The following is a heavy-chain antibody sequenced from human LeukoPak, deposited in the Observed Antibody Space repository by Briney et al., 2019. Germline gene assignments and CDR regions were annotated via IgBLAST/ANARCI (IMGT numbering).Heavy chain of an antibody. CDR1: GYTFTSYD. V-gene: IGHV1-8*01. J-gene: IGHJ5*02. Sequence: GASVKVSCKASGYTFTSYDINWVRQATGQGLEWMGWMNPNSGNTGYAQKFQGRVTMTRNTSISTAYMELNKLTSDDTAVYYCGRGNKSFDPWGQGTLVTVS. CDR2: MNPNSGNT. CDR3: GRGNKSFDP.